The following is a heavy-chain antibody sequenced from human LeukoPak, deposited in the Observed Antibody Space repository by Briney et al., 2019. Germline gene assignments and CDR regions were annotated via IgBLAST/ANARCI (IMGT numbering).Heavy chain of an antibody. J-gene: IGHJ3*02. Sequence: ASVKVSCKASGYTFTSYYMHWVRQAPGQGLEWMGIINPSGGSTSYAQKFQGRVTMTRDTSTSTVYMELSSLRSEDTAVHYCASNSPNSSGYSDAFDIWGQGTMVTVSS. CDR2: INPSGGST. V-gene: IGHV1-46*01. D-gene: IGHD3-22*01. CDR3: ASNSPNSSGYSDAFDI. CDR1: GYTFTSYY.